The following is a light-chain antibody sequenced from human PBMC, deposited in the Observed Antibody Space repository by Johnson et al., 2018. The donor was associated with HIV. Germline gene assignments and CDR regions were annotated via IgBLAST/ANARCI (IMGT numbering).Light chain of an antibody. CDR3: GTGDSSLSAYV. CDR2: DNN. CDR1: SSNIGNNY. J-gene: IGLJ1*01. Sequence: QSVLTQPPSVSAAPGQKVTISCSGSSSNIGNNYVSWYQQLPGTAPKLLIYDNNKRPSGIPDRFSGSKSGTSATLGLTGLHTGDEADYYCGTGDSSLSAYVFGTGTKVTGL. V-gene: IGLV1-51*01.